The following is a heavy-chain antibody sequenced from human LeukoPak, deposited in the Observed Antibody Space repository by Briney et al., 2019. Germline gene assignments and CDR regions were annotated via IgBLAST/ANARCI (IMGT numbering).Heavy chain of an antibody. CDR2: INPNSGGT. D-gene: IGHD6-13*01. CDR3: ARAHIAAAGPSRYNWFDP. V-gene: IGHV1-2*02. Sequence: ASVKVSCKASGYTFTGYYMHWVRQAPGQGLEWMGWINPNSGGTNYAQKFQGRVTMTRDTTISTAYMELSRLRSDDTAVYYCARAHIAAAGPSRYNWFDPWGQGTLVTVSS. J-gene: IGHJ5*02. CDR1: GYTFTGYY.